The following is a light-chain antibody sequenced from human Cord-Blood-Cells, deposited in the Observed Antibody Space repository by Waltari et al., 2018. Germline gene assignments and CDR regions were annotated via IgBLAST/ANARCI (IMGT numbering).Light chain of an antibody. Sequence: EIVMTQSPATLSVSAGERASLSCRASQGVSSNLAWYQQKPGQAPRLLIYGASTRATGIPARFSGSGSGTEFTLTISSLQSEDFAVYYCQQYNNWPRTFGQGTKLEIK. CDR2: GAS. J-gene: IGKJ2*01. CDR1: QGVSSN. V-gene: IGKV3-15*01. CDR3: QQYNNWPRT.